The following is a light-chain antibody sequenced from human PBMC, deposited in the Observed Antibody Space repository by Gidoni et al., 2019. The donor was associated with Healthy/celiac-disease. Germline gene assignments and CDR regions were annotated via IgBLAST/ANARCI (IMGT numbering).Light chain of an antibody. Sequence: DIQLTPSPSSLSASVGDRVTITCQASQDISNYLNWYQQKPGKAPKLLIYDAANLETGVPSRFSGSVSGTDVTVTISSMQPEDIATYYCQQDDNLPWTFGQXTKVEIK. CDR1: QDISNY. CDR2: DAA. V-gene: IGKV1-33*01. CDR3: QQDDNLPWT. J-gene: IGKJ1*01.